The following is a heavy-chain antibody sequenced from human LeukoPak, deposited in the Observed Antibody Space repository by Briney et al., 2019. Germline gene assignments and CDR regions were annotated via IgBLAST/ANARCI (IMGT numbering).Heavy chain of an antibody. Sequence: GGSLRLSCTASGFTFGDYAMSWFRQAPGKGLEWVGFIRSKAYGGTTEYAASVKGRFTISRDDSKSIAYLQMNSLKTEDTAVYYCTRGGGSGWYYFDYWGQGTLVTVSS. CDR1: GFTFGDYA. CDR3: TRGGGSGWYYFDY. J-gene: IGHJ4*02. CDR2: IRSKAYGGTT. V-gene: IGHV3-49*03. D-gene: IGHD6-19*01.